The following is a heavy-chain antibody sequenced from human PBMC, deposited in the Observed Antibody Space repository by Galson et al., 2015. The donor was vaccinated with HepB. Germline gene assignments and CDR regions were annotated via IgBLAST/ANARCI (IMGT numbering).Heavy chain of an antibody. CDR1: GFTFSSYS. V-gene: IGHV3-48*04. D-gene: IGHD6-6*01. Sequence: LRLSCAASGFTFSSYSMNWVRQAPGQGLEWVSYISSSSSTVYYADSVKGRFTISSDNAKNSLYLQMNSLRAEDTAVYYCASSSTLDYYYYGMDVWGRGTTVTVSS. CDR2: ISSSSSTV. J-gene: IGHJ6*02. CDR3: ASSSTLDYYYYGMDV.